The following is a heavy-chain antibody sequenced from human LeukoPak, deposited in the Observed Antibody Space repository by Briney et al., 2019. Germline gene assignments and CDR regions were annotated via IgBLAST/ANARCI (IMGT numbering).Heavy chain of an antibody. V-gene: IGHV4-59*01. J-gene: IGHJ4*02. CDR1: GGSISNYF. CDR2: IYDSGTT. Sequence: SETLSLTCTVSGGSISNYFWSWIRQPPGKGPEWIGYIYDSGTTNYNPSLKSRVTISIDTSKNQFSLNLSFVTAADTAVYYCARAPFGFGELFPLVWGQGLLVTVSS. D-gene: IGHD3-10*01. CDR3: ARAPFGFGELFPLV.